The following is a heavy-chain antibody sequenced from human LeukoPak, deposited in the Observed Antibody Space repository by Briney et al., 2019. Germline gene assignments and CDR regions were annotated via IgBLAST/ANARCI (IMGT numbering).Heavy chain of an antibody. Sequence: PSETLSLTCAVYGGSFSGYYWSWIRQPPGKGLEWIGEINHSGSTNYNPSLKSRVTISLDTSKNQFSLKLSSVTAADTAVYYCAREISNWYNYFDYWGQGTLVTVSS. J-gene: IGHJ4*02. CDR2: INHSGST. V-gene: IGHV4-34*01. CDR1: GGSFSGYY. CDR3: AREISNWYNYFDY. D-gene: IGHD6-13*01.